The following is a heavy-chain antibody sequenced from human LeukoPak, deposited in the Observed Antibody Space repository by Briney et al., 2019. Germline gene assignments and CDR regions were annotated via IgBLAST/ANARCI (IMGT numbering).Heavy chain of an antibody. CDR3: ARGGHSYVY. J-gene: IGHJ4*02. CDR1: GGSISSFY. V-gene: IGHV4-59*01. Sequence: SETLSLTCTVSGGSISSFYWSWIRQPPGKGLEWIGYIYYSGSTSYNPSLKSRVTISVETSKNQFSLKLNSVTTADTAVYYCARGGHSYVYWGQGTPVTVSS. D-gene: IGHD4-23*01. CDR2: IYYSGST.